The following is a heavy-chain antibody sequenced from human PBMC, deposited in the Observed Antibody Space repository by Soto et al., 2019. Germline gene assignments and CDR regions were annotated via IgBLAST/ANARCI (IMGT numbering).Heavy chain of an antibody. CDR1: GYTFTSYD. CDR3: ARGDMELRYFDWLGPQYYFDY. D-gene: IGHD3-9*01. CDR2: MNPNSGNT. Sequence: ASVKVSCKASGYTFTSYDINWVRQATGQGLEWMGWMNPNSGNTGYAQKFQGRVTMTRNTSISTAYMELSSLRSEDTAVYYCARGDMELRYFDWLGPQYYFDYWGQGTLVTVSS. J-gene: IGHJ4*02. V-gene: IGHV1-8*01.